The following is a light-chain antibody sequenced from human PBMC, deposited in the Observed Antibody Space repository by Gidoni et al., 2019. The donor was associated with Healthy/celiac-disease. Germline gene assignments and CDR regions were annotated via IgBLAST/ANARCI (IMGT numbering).Light chain of an antibody. J-gene: IGLJ2*01. V-gene: IGLV2-14*01. CDR2: EVS. CDR3: SSYTSSSTPVV. CDR1: SSDVGGYNY. Sequence: QSALTQPASVSGSPGKSRTISCTGSSSDVGGYNYVSWYQQHPGKAPKLMIYEVSNRPSGVSNRFSVSMSGNTASLTISGLQAEDEADYYCSSYTSSSTPVVFGGGTKLPVL.